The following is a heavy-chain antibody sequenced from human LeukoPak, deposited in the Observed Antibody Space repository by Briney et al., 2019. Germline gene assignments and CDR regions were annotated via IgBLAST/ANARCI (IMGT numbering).Heavy chain of an antibody. CDR1: GYSFTSYW. D-gene: IGHD2-2*01. CDR3: ARHMGGGGYCSSTSCYVRGYYYGMDV. Sequence: GESLKISCKGSGYSFTSYWIGWVRQMPGKGLEWMGIIYPGDSDTRYSPSFQGQVTITADKSISTAYLQWSSLKASDTAMYYCARHMGGGGYCSSTSCYVRGYYYGMDVWGQGTTVAVSS. CDR2: IYPGDSDT. J-gene: IGHJ6*02. V-gene: IGHV5-51*01.